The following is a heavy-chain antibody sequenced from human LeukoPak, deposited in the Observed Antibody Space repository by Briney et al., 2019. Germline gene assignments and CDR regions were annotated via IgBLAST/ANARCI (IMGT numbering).Heavy chain of an antibody. J-gene: IGHJ4*02. D-gene: IGHD5-18*01. Sequence: GGSLRLSCVASGITFSNYAVSWVRQAPEKGLDWVSVISGSAHKIRYADSVKGRFTISRDNSENIVYLQMNNLRVEDTAVYYCAGRLTGYSSGYVHWGQGTLVTVSP. CDR1: GITFSNYA. CDR3: AGRLTGYSSGYVH. CDR2: ISGSAHKI. V-gene: IGHV3-23*01.